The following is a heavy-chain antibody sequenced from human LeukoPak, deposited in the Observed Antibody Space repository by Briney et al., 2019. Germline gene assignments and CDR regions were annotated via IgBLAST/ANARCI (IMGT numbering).Heavy chain of an antibody. V-gene: IGHV4-39*07. CDR2: IFYNGRT. D-gene: IGHD6-13*01. CDR3: ARVTAADKTFDY. J-gene: IGHJ4*02. Sequence: SETLSLTCAVSGGSISSSSCYWGWIRQPPGKGLEWIGSIFYNGRTFYNPSLTSRVIISVDTSKNQFSLKLTSVTAADTAVYYCARVTAADKTFDYWGQGTLVTVSS. CDR1: GGSISSSSCY.